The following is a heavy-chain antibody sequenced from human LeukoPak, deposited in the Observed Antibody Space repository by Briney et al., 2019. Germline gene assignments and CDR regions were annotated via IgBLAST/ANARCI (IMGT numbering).Heavy chain of an antibody. CDR1: GFTVSSNY. J-gene: IGHJ3*02. CDR3: ARGGSYLSAFDI. CDR2: IYSGGST. D-gene: IGHD1-26*01. Sequence: PGGSLRLSCAASGFTVSSNYMSRVRQAPGKGLEWVSIIYSGGSTFYADSVKGRFTISRDNSKNTLYLQMNSLRAEDTAVYYCARGGSYLSAFDIWGQGTMVTVSS. V-gene: IGHV3-53*01.